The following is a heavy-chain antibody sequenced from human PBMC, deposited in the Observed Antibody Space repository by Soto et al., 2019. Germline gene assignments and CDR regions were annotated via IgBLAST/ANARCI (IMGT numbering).Heavy chain of an antibody. J-gene: IGHJ6*02. Sequence: PSETLSLTCAVSGGSFSGDLWTWIRQTPGKGLEWIGEVNHSTGTKYNPSLKSRVTISVDMSKKQFSLKLSSLTAADTGVYYCAFRYDLYYGFDVWGQGTTVTVSS. D-gene: IGHD1-1*01. CDR3: AFRYDLYYGFDV. V-gene: IGHV4-34*01. CDR2: VNHSTGT. CDR1: GGSFSGDL.